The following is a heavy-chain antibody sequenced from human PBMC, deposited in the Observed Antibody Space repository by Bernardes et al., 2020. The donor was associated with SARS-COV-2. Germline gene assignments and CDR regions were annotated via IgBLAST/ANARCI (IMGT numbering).Heavy chain of an antibody. J-gene: IGHJ6*02. CDR2: ISGSGGST. CDR3: ANALCSSTSCYNYYGMDV. D-gene: IGHD2-2*02. V-gene: IGHV3-23*01. Sequence: ETLSLTCTVSGGSVSSGSYYWSWIRQPPGKGLEWVSAISGSGGSTYYADSVKGRFTISRDNSKNTLYLQMNSLRAEDTAVYYCANALCSSTSCYNYYGMDVWGQGTTVTVSS. CDR1: GGSVSSGSYY.